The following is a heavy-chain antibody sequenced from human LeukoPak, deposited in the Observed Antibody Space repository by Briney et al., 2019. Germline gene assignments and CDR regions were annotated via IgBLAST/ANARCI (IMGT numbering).Heavy chain of an antibody. V-gene: IGHV3-48*01. CDR1: GFTFSSYS. CDR2: ISSSSSTI. D-gene: IGHD1-26*01. CDR3: TPEMGAVDASDI. Sequence: GGSLRLSCAAPGFTFSSYSMNWVRQAPGKGLEWVSYISSSSSTIYYADSVKGRFTISRDNAKNSLYLHMHSLKSEDTAVYYCTPEMGAVDASDIWGQGTMVTVSS. J-gene: IGHJ3*02.